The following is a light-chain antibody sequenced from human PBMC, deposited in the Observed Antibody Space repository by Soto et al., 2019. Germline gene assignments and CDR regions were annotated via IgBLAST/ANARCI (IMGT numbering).Light chain of an antibody. J-gene: IGKJ4*01. CDR3: QQYGSSPTLT. Sequence: EIVLTQSPGTLSLSPGERATLSCRASQSVSSSYLAWYQQKVGQAPRLLMYGASTRAPGIPDRFSGSGSGTDCTLTISRLEPEDFAEYYCQQYGSSPTLTFGGGTKVEIK. CDR1: QSVSSSY. CDR2: GAS. V-gene: IGKV3-20*01.